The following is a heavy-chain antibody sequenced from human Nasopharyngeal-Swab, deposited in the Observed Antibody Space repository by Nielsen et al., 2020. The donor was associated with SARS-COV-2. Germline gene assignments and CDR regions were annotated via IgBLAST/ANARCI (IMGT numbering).Heavy chain of an antibody. Sequence: WIRQPPGKGLEWIGYSYYRGRTYFNPSLESRAAMSLDRSMNQFSLNLTSVTAADTAVYYCATTLNRVTHFFYWGQGVLVTVSS. J-gene: IGHJ4*02. V-gene: IGHV4-31*02. CDR3: ATTLNRVTHFFY. D-gene: IGHD4-17*01. CDR2: SYYRGRT.